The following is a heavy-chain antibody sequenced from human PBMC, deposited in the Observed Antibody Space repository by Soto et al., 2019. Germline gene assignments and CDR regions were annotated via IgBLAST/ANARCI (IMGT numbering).Heavy chain of an antibody. CDR3: ARGSWDDVSGHYYMDV. D-gene: IGHD1-1*01. Sequence: QVQLQQSSPGLVKHSQALSLTCDISGDSVSSNSAGWNWIRQTPSRGLEWLGRTYYKSKWYYTYAASVKSRITVSPDTSKNQFSLQLTSVTPEDTAVYYCARGSWDDVSGHYYMDVWDKGTTVTVSS. CDR2: TYYKSKWYY. J-gene: IGHJ6*03. CDR1: GDSVSSNSAG. V-gene: IGHV6-1*01.